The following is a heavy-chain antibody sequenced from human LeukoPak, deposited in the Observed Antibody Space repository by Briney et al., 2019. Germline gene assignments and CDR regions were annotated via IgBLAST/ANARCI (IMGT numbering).Heavy chain of an antibody. CDR1: XFTFXDYG. CDR3: ARDERYYDSSGYYSPFDY. CDR2: IXXNGGST. J-gene: IGHJ4*02. Sequence: GGSLXXXXXXXXFTFXDYGXXWVRQXPGKXXXWVXGIXXNGGSTDYADSVKGRFTISRDNAKNSLYMQMNSQRAEDTALYYCARDERYYDSSGYYSPFDYWGQGTLVTVSS. D-gene: IGHD3-22*01. V-gene: IGHV3-20*03.